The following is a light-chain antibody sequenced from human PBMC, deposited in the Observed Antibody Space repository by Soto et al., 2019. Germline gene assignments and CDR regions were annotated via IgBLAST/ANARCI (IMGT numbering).Light chain of an antibody. CDR2: GAS. V-gene: IGKV3-20*01. Sequence: EIVLTQSPGTLSLSPGERATLSCRAIQSVSSNYLAWYQQKPGQAPRLLIYGASSRATGIPDRFSGSGSGTDFTLTISSLQSEDFAVYYCQQYNNWPPTTFGQGTKVDIK. CDR3: QQYNNWPPTT. CDR1: QSVSSNY. J-gene: IGKJ1*01.